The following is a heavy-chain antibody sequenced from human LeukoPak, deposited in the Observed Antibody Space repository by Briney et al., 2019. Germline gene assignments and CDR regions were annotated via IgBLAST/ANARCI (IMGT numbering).Heavy chain of an antibody. CDR3: ARTCSSSSCYMVH. CDR2: ISVYNGNT. V-gene: IGHV1-18*01. CDR1: GYTFANFG. Sequence: ASVKVSCKASGYTFANFGITWVRQAPGQGLEWMGWISVYNGNTNYAQNLQGRVTLTTDTSTSTAFMELRSLRSDDTALYYCARTCSSSSCYMVHWGQGTLVTVSS. J-gene: IGHJ4*02. D-gene: IGHD2-2*02.